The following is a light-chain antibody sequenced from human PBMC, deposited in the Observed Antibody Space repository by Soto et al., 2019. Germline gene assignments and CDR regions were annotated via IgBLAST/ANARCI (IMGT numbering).Light chain of an antibody. V-gene: IGKV1-33*01. J-gene: IGKJ5*01. CDR3: QQYHSLIT. CDR2: DAS. CDR1: QDISNY. Sequence: IQMTQSPSSLSASVGDRVTMTFQASQDISNYLNWYQQKPGKAPKLLISDASRLETGVPSRFSGRGSGTDFTFTISSLQPEDIATYYCQQYHSLITFGRGTRLEIK.